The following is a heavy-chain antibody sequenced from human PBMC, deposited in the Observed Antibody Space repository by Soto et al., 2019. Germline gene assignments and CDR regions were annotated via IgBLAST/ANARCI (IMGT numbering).Heavy chain of an antibody. J-gene: IGHJ5*02. V-gene: IGHV1-69*01. Sequence: QVQLVQSGAEVKKPGSSVKVSCKASGGTFXXYAISWVRQAPGQGLEWMGGIIPIFGTANYAQKFQGRVTITADESTXXXXXXXXXLRSEDTAVYYCARGGDIVVVPAAGGYNWFDPWGQGTLVTVSS. CDR1: GGTFXXYA. D-gene: IGHD2-2*01. CDR2: IIPIFGTA. CDR3: ARGGDIVVVPAAGGYNWFDP.